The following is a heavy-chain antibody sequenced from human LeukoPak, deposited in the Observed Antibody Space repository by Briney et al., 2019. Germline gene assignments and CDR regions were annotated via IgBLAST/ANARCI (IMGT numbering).Heavy chain of an antibody. Sequence: KTGGSLRLSCAASGFTFSDYSMNWVRQAPGKGLEWISYIGISSGNTKYADSVKGRFTISGDKAKNLLYLQMNSLLVEDTAVYYCARDYKYAFDNWGQGTLVTVSS. D-gene: IGHD5-24*01. V-gene: IGHV3-21*05. J-gene: IGHJ4*02. CDR1: GFTFSDYS. CDR3: ARDYKYAFDN. CDR2: IGISSGNT.